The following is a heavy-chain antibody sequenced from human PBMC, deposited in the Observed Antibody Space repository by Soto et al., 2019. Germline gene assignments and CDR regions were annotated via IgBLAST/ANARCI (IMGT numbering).Heavy chain of an antibody. V-gene: IGHV3-53*05. CDR3: VKDTAMVNPDFDY. Sequence: PGGSLRLSCAASGFSVSGKYMTWVRQGPGKRLEWVSGIYSGGSTYYADSVKGRFTISRDNSKNTLYLQMSSLRAEDPAVYYCVKDTAMVNPDFDYWGQGTLVTVSS. J-gene: IGHJ4*02. CDR1: GFSVSGKY. D-gene: IGHD5-18*01. CDR2: IYSGGST.